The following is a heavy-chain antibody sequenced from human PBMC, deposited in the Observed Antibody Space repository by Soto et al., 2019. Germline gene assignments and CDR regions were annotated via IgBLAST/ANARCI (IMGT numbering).Heavy chain of an antibody. CDR2: IYYSGST. D-gene: IGHD2-2*02. CDR3: ARRRLDGIYCSSTSCYKTESSNWFDP. Sequence: SETLSLTCTVSGGSISSGDYYWSWIRQPPGKGLEWIGYIYYSGSTYYNPSLKSRVTISVDTSKNQFSLKLSSVTAADTAVYYCARRRLDGIYCSSTSCYKTESSNWFDPWGQGTLVTVSS. V-gene: IGHV4-30-4*01. J-gene: IGHJ5*02. CDR1: GGSISSGDYY.